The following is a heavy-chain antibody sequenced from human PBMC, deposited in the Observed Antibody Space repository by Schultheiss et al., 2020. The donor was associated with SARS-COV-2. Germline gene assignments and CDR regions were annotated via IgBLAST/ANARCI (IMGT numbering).Heavy chain of an antibody. CDR2: IYYTGTT. Sequence: SQTLSLTCTVSGGSISGYYWSWIRQPPGKGLEWIGYIYYTGTTNFNPSLESRAAISADTSRNQFSLKLTSVTAADTGVYYCASQLTGLGHWGQGTLVTVSS. V-gene: IGHV4-59*01. CDR3: ASQLTGLGH. J-gene: IGHJ5*02. CDR1: GGSISGYY. D-gene: IGHD1-20*01.